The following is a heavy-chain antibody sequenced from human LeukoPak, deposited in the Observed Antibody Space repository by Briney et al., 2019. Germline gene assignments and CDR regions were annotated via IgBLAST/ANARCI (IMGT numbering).Heavy chain of an antibody. D-gene: IGHD2-8*01. CDR1: GGSFSGYY. CDR3: ARGPRIVLMVYASAANWFDP. J-gene: IGHJ5*02. V-gene: IGHV4-34*01. CDR2: INHSGST. Sequence: SETLSLTSAVYGGSFSGYYWSWIRQPPGKGLEWIGEINHSGSTNYNPSLKSRVTISVDTSKNQFSLKLSSVTAADTAVYYCARGPRIVLMVYASAANWFDPWGQGTLVTVSS.